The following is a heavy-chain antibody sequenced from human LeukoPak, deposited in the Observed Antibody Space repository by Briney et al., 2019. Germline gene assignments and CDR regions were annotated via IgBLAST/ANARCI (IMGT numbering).Heavy chain of an antibody. V-gene: IGHV4-59*01. Sequence: SETLSLTCTVSGGSISSYYWSWIRQPPGKGLEWIGYIYYSGSTNYNPSLKSRVTISVDTSKNQFSLKLSSVTAADTAVYYCARAGIPVLLDYWGQGTLVTVSS. CDR2: IYYSGST. D-gene: IGHD2-8*01. CDR1: GGSISSYY. J-gene: IGHJ4*02. CDR3: ARAGIPVLLDY.